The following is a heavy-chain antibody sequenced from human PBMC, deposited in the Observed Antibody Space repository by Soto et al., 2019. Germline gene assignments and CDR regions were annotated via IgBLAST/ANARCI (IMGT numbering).Heavy chain of an antibody. CDR2: IYCSGST. CDR1: GGSISSSSYY. J-gene: IGHJ6*02. Sequence: SETLPLTCTVSGGSISSSSYYWVWIRKPPGKGLEWIGSIYCSGSTYYNPSLKSRVTISVDTSKNQFSLKLSSVTAADTAVYYCARRVLVPAAGALYYYYGMDVWGQGTTVTVS. V-gene: IGHV4-39*01. D-gene: IGHD2-2*01. CDR3: ARRVLVPAAGALYYYYGMDV.